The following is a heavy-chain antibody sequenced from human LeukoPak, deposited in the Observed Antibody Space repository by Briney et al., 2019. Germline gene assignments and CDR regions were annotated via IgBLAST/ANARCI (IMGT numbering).Heavy chain of an antibody. CDR3: ARDKEQLATYYYYGMDV. Sequence: GGSLRLSCEASGFTFSIYTMNWVRQAPGKGLEWVSVIYSGGSTYYADSVKGRFTISRDNSKNTLYLQMNSLRAEDTAVYYCARDKEQLATYYYYGMDVWGQGTTVTVSS. CDR2: IYSGGST. J-gene: IGHJ6*02. D-gene: IGHD6-13*01. V-gene: IGHV3-66*01. CDR1: GFTFSIYT.